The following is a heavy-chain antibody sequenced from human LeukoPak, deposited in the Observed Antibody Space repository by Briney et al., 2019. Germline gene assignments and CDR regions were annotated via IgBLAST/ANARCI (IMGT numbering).Heavy chain of an antibody. CDR2: INPNSGGT. J-gene: IGHJ4*02. Sequence: GASVKVSCKASGYTLTGYYMHWVRQAPGQGLEWMGWINPNSGGTNYAQKFQGRVTMTRDTSISTAYMELSRLRSDDTAVYYCARDAGGVVVAATYFDYWGQGTLVTVSS. CDR1: GYTLTGYY. CDR3: ARDAGGVVVAATYFDY. D-gene: IGHD2-15*01. V-gene: IGHV1-2*02.